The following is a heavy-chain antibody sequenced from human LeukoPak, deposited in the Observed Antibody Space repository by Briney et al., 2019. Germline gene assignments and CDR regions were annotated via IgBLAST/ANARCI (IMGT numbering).Heavy chain of an antibody. CDR3: AKVPTVVTPYFDY. D-gene: IGHD4-23*01. CDR1: GFTVTSNY. Sequence: PGGSLRLSCVVSGFTVTSNYMSWVRQAPGKGLEWVSVIYSGGTTNYADSVKGRFTVYRDNSKNTLYLQMNSLRAEDTAVYYCAKVPTVVTPYFDYWGQGTLVTVSS. CDR2: IYSGGTT. V-gene: IGHV3-66*01. J-gene: IGHJ4*02.